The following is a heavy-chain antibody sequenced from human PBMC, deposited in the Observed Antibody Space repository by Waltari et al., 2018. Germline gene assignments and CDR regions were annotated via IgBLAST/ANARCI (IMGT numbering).Heavy chain of an antibody. CDR1: GGTFACHS. Sequence: QVQLVQSGAEVKKPGASVKVSCNASGGTFACHSISWVRQAPGRGLEWMGGIIPIVGTATYAQRFQGRVTMTADESTSTAYMELSNLRSEDTAVYYCARGRQVVAAAIMVGLVVDALDIWGQGTRVTVSS. J-gene: IGHJ3*02. V-gene: IGHV1-69*12. D-gene: IGHD6-25*01. CDR2: IIPIVGTA. CDR3: ARGRQVVAAAIMVGLVVDALDI.